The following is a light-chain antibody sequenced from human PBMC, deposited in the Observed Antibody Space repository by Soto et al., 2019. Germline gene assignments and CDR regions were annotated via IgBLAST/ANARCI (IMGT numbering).Light chain of an antibody. V-gene: IGLV2-14*01. CDR3: SSYTSSSTLL. CDR1: TSDVGGYNY. J-gene: IGLJ2*01. Sequence: QSALTQPASVSGSPGQSITISCTGTTSDVGGYNYVSWYQHHPGKAPKLMIYEVSNRPSGVSNRFSGSKSGNTASLTISGLQSEDEGDYCCSSYTSSSTLLFGGGTKLTVL. CDR2: EVS.